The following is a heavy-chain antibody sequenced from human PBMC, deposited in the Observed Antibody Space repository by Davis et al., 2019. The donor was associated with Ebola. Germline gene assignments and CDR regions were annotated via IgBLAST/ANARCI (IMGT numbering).Heavy chain of an antibody. D-gene: IGHD6-19*01. CDR3: ARDRGYSSGWYVPH. CDR2: MNPNSGNT. J-gene: IGHJ4*02. Sequence: ASVKVSCKASGYTFTSYDINWVRQATGQGLEWMGWMNPNSGNTGYAQKLQGRVTMTTDTSTSTAYMELRSLRSDDTAVYYCARDRGYSSGWYVPHWGQGTLVTVSS. CDR1: GYTFTSYD. V-gene: IGHV1-8*01.